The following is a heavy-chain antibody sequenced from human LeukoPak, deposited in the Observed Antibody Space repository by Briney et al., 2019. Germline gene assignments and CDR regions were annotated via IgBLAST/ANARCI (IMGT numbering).Heavy chain of an antibody. J-gene: IGHJ5*02. CDR1: GYTLTELS. CDR3: ATEGESWAPYNWFDP. D-gene: IGHD3-16*01. Sequence: ASVKVSCKVSGYTLTELSMHWVRQAPGKGLEWMGGFDPEDGETIYAQKFQGRVTMTEDTSTDTAYMELSSLRSEDTAVYYCATEGESWAPYNWFDPWGQGTLVTASS. V-gene: IGHV1-24*01. CDR2: FDPEDGET.